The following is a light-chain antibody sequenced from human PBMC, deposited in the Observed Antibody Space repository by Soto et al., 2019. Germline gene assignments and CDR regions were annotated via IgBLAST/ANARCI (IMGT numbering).Light chain of an antibody. CDR1: SSNIGSHT. Sequence: QSVLTQPPSASGTPGQRITISCSGSSSNIGSHTVNWHQQVPGXAPKLLIYSNNERPSGVPDRFSGSKSGTSASLAISGLQSGDEADYYCAAWDDSLNGVIFGGGTKVTVL. J-gene: IGLJ2*01. V-gene: IGLV1-44*01. CDR3: AAWDDSLNGVI. CDR2: SNN.